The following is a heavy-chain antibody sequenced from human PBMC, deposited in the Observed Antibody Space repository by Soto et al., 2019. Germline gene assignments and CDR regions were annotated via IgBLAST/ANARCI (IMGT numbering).Heavy chain of an antibody. CDR2: ISYDGILK. Sequence: GGSLRLSCEASGFTFSAFGMHWVRQAPGKGLEWVAIISYDGILKYYADSVKGRFTISRDTSKSALYLQMNSLRAEDTAVYYCARDTRDWRFLYQSLTGSFDYWGQGTLVTVSS. V-gene: IGHV3-30*03. J-gene: IGHJ4*02. D-gene: IGHD3-9*01. CDR1: GFTFSAFG. CDR3: ARDTRDWRFLYQSLTGSFDY.